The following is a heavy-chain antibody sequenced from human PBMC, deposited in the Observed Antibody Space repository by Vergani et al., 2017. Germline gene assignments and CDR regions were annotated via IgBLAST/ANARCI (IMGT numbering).Heavy chain of an antibody. CDR3: ARDGAEPDGY. CDR2: IRYDGNNK. V-gene: IGHV3-30*02. CDR1: GFTFSSYG. D-gene: IGHD1-26*01. J-gene: IGHJ4*02. Sequence: VQLVESGGGLVKPGGSLRLSCAASGFTFSSYGMHWVRQAPGKGLEWVAFIRYDGNNKYYADSVKGRITISRDNAKNSLYLQLNSLRAEDAAVYYCARDGAEPDGYWGQGTLVTVSS.